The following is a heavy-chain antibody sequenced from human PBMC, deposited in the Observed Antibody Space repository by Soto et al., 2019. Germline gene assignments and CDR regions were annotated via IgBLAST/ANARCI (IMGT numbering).Heavy chain of an antibody. CDR1: GFTFTKSL. Sequence: EVQMVESGGGWVKPGGSLRLSCAASGFTFTKSLMSWVRQGPGKGLEWVVLIKSNAAAGTTEYPAPVKGRSTISRDDSTNTLYQQMVSLKTEDTAVYYCGADVPVHSSYPIDYWGQGTMVTVSS. V-gene: IGHV3-15*01. CDR3: GADVPVHSSYPIDY. D-gene: IGHD1-1*01. CDR2: IKSNAAAGTT. J-gene: IGHJ4*02.